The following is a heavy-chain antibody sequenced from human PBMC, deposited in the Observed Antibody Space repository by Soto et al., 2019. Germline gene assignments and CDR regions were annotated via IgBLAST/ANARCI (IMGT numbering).Heavy chain of an antibody. CDR3: VRDAHRGGDYDY. D-gene: IGHD3-16*01. CDR2: IKPEGGEE. V-gene: IGHV3-7*01. J-gene: IGHJ4*02. Sequence: EVQLVESGGGLVQPGGSLRLSCSASGFTFSNYWMNWVRQAPGKGLEWVANIKPEGGEEYYVDSVKGRFTISRDTAKNSLYLQMNNLRDDDTALYYCVRDAHRGGDYDYWGQGALVTVSS. CDR1: GFTFSNYW.